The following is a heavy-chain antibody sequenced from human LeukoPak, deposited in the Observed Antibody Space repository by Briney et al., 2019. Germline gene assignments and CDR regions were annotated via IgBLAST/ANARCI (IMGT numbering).Heavy chain of an antibody. Sequence: SETLSLTCTVSGGSISSYYWSWIRQPPGKGLEWIGYIYYSGSTNYNPSLKSRVTISVDTSKSQFSLKLSSVTAADTAVYYCARGRISSGWYPGRYYYYGMDVWGQGTTVTVSS. D-gene: IGHD6-19*01. V-gene: IGHV4-59*01. CDR2: IYYSGST. CDR3: ARGRISSGWYPGRYYYYGMDV. J-gene: IGHJ6*02. CDR1: GGSISSYY.